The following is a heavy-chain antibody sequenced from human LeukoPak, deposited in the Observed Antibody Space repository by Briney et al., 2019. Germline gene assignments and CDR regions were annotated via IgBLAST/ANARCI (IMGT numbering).Heavy chain of an antibody. J-gene: IGHJ5*02. D-gene: IGHD1-26*01. CDR3: ARDGGSLTGWFDP. CDR2: IYHSGST. CDR1: GYSISSGYY. V-gene: IGHV4-38-2*02. Sequence: PSETLSLTCTVSGYSISSGYYWGWIRQPPGKGLEWIGSIYHSGSTYYNPSLKSRVTISVDTSKNQFSLKLSSVTAADTAVYYCARDGGSLTGWFDPWGQGTLVTVSS.